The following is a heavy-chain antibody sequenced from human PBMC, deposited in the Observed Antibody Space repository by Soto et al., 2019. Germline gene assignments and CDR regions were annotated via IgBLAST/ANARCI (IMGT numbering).Heavy chain of an antibody. J-gene: IGHJ4*02. D-gene: IGHD5-18*01. CDR1: GGSISSYY. V-gene: IGHV4-59*01. CDR3: ARGRGDTAMAWYY. CDR2: IYYSGST. Sequence: QVQLQESGPGLVKPSETLSLTCTVSGGSISSYYWSWIRQTPGKGLEWIGYIYYSGSTKYNPSLKSRVTISVDTSKIQLSLKLNSVTAADTAVYYCARGRGDTAMAWYYWGQGTLVTVSS.